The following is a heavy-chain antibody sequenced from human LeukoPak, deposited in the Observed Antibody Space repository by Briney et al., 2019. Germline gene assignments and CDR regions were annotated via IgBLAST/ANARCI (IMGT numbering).Heavy chain of an antibody. CDR1: GGPFTTYA. J-gene: IGHJ5*02. Sequence: SVEVSCKASGGPFTTYAISWVRLAPGQGLEWMGRIIPLLNITHYAQTFQGRVTITADKATTTAYMELSSLRSEDTALYFCAYTGSYSYNYFDPWGQGTLVTVSS. CDR2: IIPLLNIT. V-gene: IGHV1-69*04. CDR3: AYTGSYSYNYFDP. D-gene: IGHD1-26*01.